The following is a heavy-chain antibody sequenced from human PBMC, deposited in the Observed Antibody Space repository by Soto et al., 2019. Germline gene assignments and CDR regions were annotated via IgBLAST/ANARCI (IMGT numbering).Heavy chain of an antibody. Sequence: ASVKVSCKASGGTPSNSAISWVRQAPGQGLEWMGGIIPVFGLVKYAQNFQGRVTITADESTNTAYMELSSLRPEDTAVYYCAREMTTVTTFDYWGQGTLVTVSS. CDR1: GGTPSNSA. CDR3: AREMTTVTTFDY. V-gene: IGHV1-69*13. CDR2: IIPVFGLV. D-gene: IGHD4-17*01. J-gene: IGHJ4*02.